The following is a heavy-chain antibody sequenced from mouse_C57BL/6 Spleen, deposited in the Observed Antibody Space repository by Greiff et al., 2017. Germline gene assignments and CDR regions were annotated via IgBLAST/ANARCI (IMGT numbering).Heavy chain of an antibody. D-gene: IGHD2-4*01. CDR2: ISSGSSTI. Sequence: EVHLVESGGGLVKPGGSLKLSCAASGFTFSDYGMHWVRQAPEKGLEWVAYISSGSSTIYYADTVKGRFTISRDNAKNTLFLQMTSLRSEDTAMYYCARDTMITTTYYAMDYWGQGTSVTVSS. J-gene: IGHJ4*01. CDR1: GFTFSDYG. CDR3: ARDTMITTTYYAMDY. V-gene: IGHV5-17*01.